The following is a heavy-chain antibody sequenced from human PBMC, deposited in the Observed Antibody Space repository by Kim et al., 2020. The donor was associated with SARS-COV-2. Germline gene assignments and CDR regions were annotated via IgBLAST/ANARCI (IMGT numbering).Heavy chain of an antibody. CDR3: STWFGELFLADY. CDR1: GFTFSNAW. CDR2: IKSKTDGGTT. D-gene: IGHD3-10*01. J-gene: IGHJ4*02. Sequence: GGSLRLSCAASGFTFSNAWMSWVRQAPGKGLEWVGRIKSKTDGGTTDYAAPVKGRFTISRDDSKNTLYLQMNSLKTEDTAVYYCSTWFGELFLADYWGQGTLVTVSS. V-gene: IGHV3-15*01.